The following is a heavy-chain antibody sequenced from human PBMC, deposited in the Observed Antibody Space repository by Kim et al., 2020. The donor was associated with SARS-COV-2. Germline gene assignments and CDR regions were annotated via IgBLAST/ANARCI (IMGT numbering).Heavy chain of an antibody. V-gene: IGHV1-46*01. CDR2: INPSGGST. J-gene: IGHJ4*02. CDR1: GYTFTTYY. CDR3: ASMPAGADFDY. Sequence: ASVKVSCKASGYTFTTYYIHWVRQAPGQGLEWMGIINPSGGSTSYAQKFQDRVTMTRDTSTNTAYMELSSLRSEDTAVYYCASMPAGADFDYWGQGTLVTVSS. D-gene: IGHD6-13*01.